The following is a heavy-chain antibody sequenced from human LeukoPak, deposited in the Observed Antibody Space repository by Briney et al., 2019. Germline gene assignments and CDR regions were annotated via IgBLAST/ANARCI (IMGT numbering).Heavy chain of an antibody. V-gene: IGHV3-21*01. CDR1: GFTFSSYS. CDR2: ISSSSSYI. Sequence: GSLRLSCAASGFTFSSYSMNWVRQAPGKGLEWVSSISSSSSYIYYADSVKGRFTISRDNAKNSLYLQMNSLRAEDTAVYYCARDTGDDEAFDIWGQGTMVTVSS. D-gene: IGHD7-27*01. CDR3: ARDTGDDEAFDI. J-gene: IGHJ3*02.